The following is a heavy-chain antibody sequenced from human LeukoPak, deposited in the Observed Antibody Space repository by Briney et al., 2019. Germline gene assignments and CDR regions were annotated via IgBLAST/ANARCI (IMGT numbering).Heavy chain of an antibody. J-gene: IGHJ5*02. Sequence: SVKVSCKASGGTFSSYAISWVRQAPAQGLEWVGRIIPILGIANYAQKFRGRVTITADKSTSTAYMELSSLRSEDTAVYYCARDHRVVTALDGFDPWGQGTLVTVSS. V-gene: IGHV1-69*04. D-gene: IGHD2-21*02. CDR3: ARDHRVVTALDGFDP. CDR2: IIPILGIA. CDR1: GGTFSSYA.